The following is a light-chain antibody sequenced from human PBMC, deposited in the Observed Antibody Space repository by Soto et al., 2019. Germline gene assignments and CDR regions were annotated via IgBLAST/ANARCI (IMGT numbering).Light chain of an antibody. CDR2: AAS. CDR3: QRSFSTPLT. V-gene: IGKV1-39*01. CDR1: QSISSD. J-gene: IGKJ4*01. Sequence: DIQMTQSRSSLSASVGDRVTITCRSSQSISSDLNWYQQKPGKAPKLLIYAASSLQSGVPSRFSGSGSGTDFTLTISSLQPEAFATYYCQRSFSTPLTFGGGTKVEIK.